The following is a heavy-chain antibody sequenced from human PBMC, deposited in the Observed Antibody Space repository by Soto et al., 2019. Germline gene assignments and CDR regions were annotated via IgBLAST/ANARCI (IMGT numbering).Heavy chain of an antibody. CDR2: ISNDGTQQ. CDR1: TFTFRNYG. J-gene: IGHJ4*02. CDR3: GNGEGRNGHDTRFNN. Sequence: QMQLVESGGDVVQPGRSLRLSCAASTFTFRNYGTHWVRQAPGKGLEWVADISNDGTQQWYADTVKGRFTVSRDNSKNTVYLQMHGLNTEDTAVYYCGNGEGRNGHDTRFNNWGQGTLVTVSS. V-gene: IGHV3-30*18. D-gene: IGHD5-12*01.